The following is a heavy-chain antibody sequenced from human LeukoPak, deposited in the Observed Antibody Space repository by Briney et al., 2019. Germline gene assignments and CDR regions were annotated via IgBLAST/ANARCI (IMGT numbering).Heavy chain of an antibody. CDR2: ILPDGSQK. CDR3: TRVGYIDEGIDY. CDR1: DFTFDFYW. J-gene: IGHJ4*02. D-gene: IGHD5-24*01. V-gene: IGHV3-7*04. Sequence: GGSLRLSCVASDFTFDFYWMTWVRQAPGKGLEWLANILPDGSQKYYVDSVKGRFTISRDNPKNSLYLQMNSLRAEDTAIYYCTRVGYIDEGIDYWGQGTLVTVSS.